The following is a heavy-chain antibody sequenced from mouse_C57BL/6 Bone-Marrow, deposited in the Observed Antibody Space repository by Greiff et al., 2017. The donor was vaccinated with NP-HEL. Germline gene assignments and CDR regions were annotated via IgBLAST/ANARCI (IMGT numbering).Heavy chain of an antibody. V-gene: IGHV1-66*01. Sequence: LQESGPELVKPGASVKIFCKAFGHSFPRSDHPLVPPVRGPCLYFIFLIYPGSGNTKYNEKFKGKATLTADTSSSTAYMQLSSLTSEDSAVYYCAELLRYDYWGQGTTLTVSS. CDR2: IYPGSGNT. D-gene: IGHD1-1*01. J-gene: IGHJ2*01. CDR1: GHSFPRSD. CDR3: AELLRYDY.